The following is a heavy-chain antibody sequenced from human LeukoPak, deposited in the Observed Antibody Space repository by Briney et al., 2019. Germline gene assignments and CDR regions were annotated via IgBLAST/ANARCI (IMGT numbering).Heavy chain of an antibody. V-gene: IGHV3-53*01. J-gene: IGHJ4*02. CDR3: ARELGGGGLHYFDY. D-gene: IGHD3-16*01. CDR2: LYNDAFGSTT. Sequence: PGGSLRHSCAGSGFTVSTNFMSWVRQAPGKGLEWVSTLYNDAFGSTTYYADSVTGRFTISRDNSQNTLFLQMSSLTAEDTAMYYCARELGGGGLHYFDYWGRGTLVTVSS. CDR1: GFTVSTNF.